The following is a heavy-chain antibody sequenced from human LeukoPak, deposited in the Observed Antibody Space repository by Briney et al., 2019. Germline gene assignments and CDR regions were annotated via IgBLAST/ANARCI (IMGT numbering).Heavy chain of an antibody. Sequence: GGSLRLSCAASGFTFSNYAMSWFRQAPGKRLEWVSAISASGGSTYYADSVKGRFTISRDNPKNTVYLQMNSLRAEDTAVYYCAKRFYYMDVWGKGTTVTVSS. CDR3: AKRFYYMDV. J-gene: IGHJ6*03. CDR2: ISASGGST. CDR1: GFTFSNYA. V-gene: IGHV3-23*01.